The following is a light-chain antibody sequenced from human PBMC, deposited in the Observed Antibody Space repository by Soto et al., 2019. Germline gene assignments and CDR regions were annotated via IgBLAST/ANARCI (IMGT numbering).Light chain of an antibody. CDR2: GAS. CDR3: QQYGASPYT. J-gene: IGKJ2*01. CDR1: QSVSSSY. Sequence: EIVLTQSPGTLSLSPGERATLSCRASQSVSSSYLAWYQQKPGQAPRLLIYGASSRATGIPDRFSGSGSGTDFTLTIRRLEPEDFAVYDCQQYGASPYTFGQGTKLETK. V-gene: IGKV3-20*01.